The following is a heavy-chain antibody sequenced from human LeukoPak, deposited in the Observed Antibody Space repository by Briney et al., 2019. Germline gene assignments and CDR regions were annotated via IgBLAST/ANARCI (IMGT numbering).Heavy chain of an antibody. J-gene: IGHJ4*02. D-gene: IGHD6-19*01. CDR2: INPDGTEK. V-gene: IGHV3-7*03. Sequence: GGSLRLSCAASGFSFSNHWMIWVRQAPGKGREWVATINPDGTEKRYVDSVKGRFTISRDNGKNSLYLQMSSLRAEDTAVYYCVRDDRGIAVGSRDHGAQGTLVTVSS. CDR3: VRDDRGIAVGSRDH. CDR1: GFSFSNHW.